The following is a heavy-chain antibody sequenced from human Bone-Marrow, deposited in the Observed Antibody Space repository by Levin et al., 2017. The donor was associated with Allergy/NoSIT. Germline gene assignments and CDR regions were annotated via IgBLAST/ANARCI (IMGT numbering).Heavy chain of an antibody. CDR1: GFTFDDYA. Sequence: GGSLRLSCAASGFTFDDYAMHWVRQAPGKGLEWVSGISWNSGSIGYADSVKGRFTISRDNAKNSLYLQMNSLRAEDTALYYCAKEGYCISTSCSYYYGMDVWGQGTTVTVSS. CDR2: ISWNSGSI. CDR3: AKEGYCISTSCSYYYGMDV. V-gene: IGHV3-9*01. J-gene: IGHJ6*02. D-gene: IGHD2-2*01.